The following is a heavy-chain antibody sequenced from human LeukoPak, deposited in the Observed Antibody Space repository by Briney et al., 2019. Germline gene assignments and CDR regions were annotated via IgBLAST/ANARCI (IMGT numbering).Heavy chain of an antibody. D-gene: IGHD3-22*01. J-gene: IGHJ4*02. Sequence: PGGSLRLSCAASGFTFSSYGMHWVRQAPGKGLEWVAFIRYDGSNKYYADSVKGRFTISRDNSKNTLYLQMNSLRAEDTAVYYCARESSISPNYYDSSGYEGYWGQGTPVTVSS. CDR3: ARESSISPNYYDSSGYEGY. CDR1: GFTFSSYG. CDR2: IRYDGSNK. V-gene: IGHV3-30*02.